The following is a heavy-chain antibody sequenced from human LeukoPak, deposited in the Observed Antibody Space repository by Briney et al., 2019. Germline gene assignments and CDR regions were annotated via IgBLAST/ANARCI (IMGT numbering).Heavy chain of an antibody. D-gene: IGHD6-13*01. CDR2: ISAYNGNT. V-gene: IGHV1-18*01. CDR1: GGTFSSYA. J-gene: IGHJ4*02. Sequence: GASVKVSCKASGGTFSSYAISWVRQAPGQGLEWMGWISAYNGNTNYAQKLQGRVTVTTDTSTSTAYMELRSLRSDDTAVYYCARVWLAAGQNSHFDYWGQGTLVTVSS. CDR3: ARVWLAAGQNSHFDY.